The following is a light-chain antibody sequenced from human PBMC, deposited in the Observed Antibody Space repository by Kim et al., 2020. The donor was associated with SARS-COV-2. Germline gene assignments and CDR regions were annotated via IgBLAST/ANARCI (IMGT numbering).Light chain of an antibody. CDR2: AAS. CDR3: QQSYGISWT. V-gene: IGKV1-39*01. CDR1: QSISTY. Sequence: DIQMTQSPSSLSAYAGDRVTITCRASQSISTYLNWFQQKPGKPPKLLIYAASNLQRGVPSRFSGSGSGTDFTLTISSLQAEDFASYFCQQSYGISWTFGQGTKVDIK. J-gene: IGKJ1*01.